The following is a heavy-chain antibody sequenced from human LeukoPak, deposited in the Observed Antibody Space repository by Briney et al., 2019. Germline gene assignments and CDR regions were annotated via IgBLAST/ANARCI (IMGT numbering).Heavy chain of an antibody. V-gene: IGHV4-59*12. CDR1: AGAISDSY. CDR3: ARDFDY. Sequence: SSETLSLTCIVSAGAISDSYWAWIRQTPEKGLEWIGCSHHSGTTFYNPSLKSRLVMSVDTSKNHFSLRLSSVTAADTAVYYCARDFDYWGQGTLVTVSS. CDR2: SHHSGTT. J-gene: IGHJ4*02.